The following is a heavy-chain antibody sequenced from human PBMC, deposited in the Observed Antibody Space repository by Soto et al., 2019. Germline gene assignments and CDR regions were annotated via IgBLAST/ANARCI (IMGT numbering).Heavy chain of an antibody. CDR2: IYWDDDK. V-gene: IGHV2-5*02. Sequence: QITLKESGPTLVKPTQTLTLTCTFSGFSLSSSGVGVGWIRQPPGKALEWLALIYWDDDKRYSPSLKSRLTITKDTSKNQVVLTMANMDPVDTATYYCVHYYDIYAFAIWGQETMVTVSS. J-gene: IGHJ3*02. CDR1: GFSLSSSGVG. D-gene: IGHD3-22*01. CDR3: VHYYDIYAFAI.